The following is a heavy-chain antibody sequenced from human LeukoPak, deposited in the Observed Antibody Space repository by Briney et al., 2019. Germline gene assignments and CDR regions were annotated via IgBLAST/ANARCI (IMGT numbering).Heavy chain of an antibody. D-gene: IGHD3-10*01. J-gene: IGHJ4*02. CDR2: IWYDGSNK. CDR3: AKDHATMLLDYFDS. CDR1: GFTFSSYG. Sequence: GGSLRLSCAASGFTFSSYGMHWVRQAPGKGLEWVAVIWYDGSNKYYADSVKGRFTISRDNSKNTLNLQMNSLRAEDTAVYYCAKDHATMLLDYFDSWGQGTLVTVSS. V-gene: IGHV3-33*06.